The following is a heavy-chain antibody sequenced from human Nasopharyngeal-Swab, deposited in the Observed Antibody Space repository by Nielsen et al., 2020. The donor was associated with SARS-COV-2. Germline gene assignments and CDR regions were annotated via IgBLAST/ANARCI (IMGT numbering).Heavy chain of an antibody. V-gene: IGHV1-8*01. CDR2: MNPNSGNT. J-gene: IGHJ6*02. D-gene: IGHD1-7*01. CDR1: GYTFTSYD. CDR3: ARGELELYYYYGMDV. Sequence: ASVKVSCKASGYTFTSYDINWVRQATGQGLEWMGWMNPNSGNTGYAQKFQGRVTMTRNASISTAYMELSSLRSEDTAVYYCARGELELYYYYGMDVWGQGTTVTVSS.